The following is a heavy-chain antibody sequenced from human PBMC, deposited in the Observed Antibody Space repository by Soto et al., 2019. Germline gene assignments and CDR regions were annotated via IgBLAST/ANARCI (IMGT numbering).Heavy chain of an antibody. CDR2: SANKADSYTT. V-gene: IGHV3-72*01. CDR1: GFIFSDHY. D-gene: IGHD1-20*01. J-gene: IGHJ4*02. CDR3: TREDFSNWIDVPHFGS. Sequence: PGGSLRLSCAASGFIFSDHYMDWVRQAPGKGPEWVGRSANKADSYTTEYGASVKGRFTISRDGSKNSLYLQMNSLKTEDTAVYYCTREDFSNWIDVPHFGSWGQRTMVTVSS.